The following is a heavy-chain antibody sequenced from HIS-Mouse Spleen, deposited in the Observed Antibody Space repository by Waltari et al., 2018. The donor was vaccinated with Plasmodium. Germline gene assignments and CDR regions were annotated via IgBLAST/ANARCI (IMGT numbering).Heavy chain of an antibody. CDR3: ARRGGSYYYFDY. V-gene: IGHV4-39*01. D-gene: IGHD1-26*01. J-gene: IGHJ4*02. CDR2: IYYSGST. Sequence: QLQLQESGPGLVKPSETLSLTCTVSGGSISSSSYYWGWIRQPPGKGLEWIGSIYYSGSTYYNPSLKSRVTISVDTSKIQFSLKRSSVTAADTAVYYCARRGGSYYYFDYWGQGTLVTVSS. CDR1: GGSISSSSYY.